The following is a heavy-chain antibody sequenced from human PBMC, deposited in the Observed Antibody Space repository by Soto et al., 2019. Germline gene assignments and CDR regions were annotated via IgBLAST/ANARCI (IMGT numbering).Heavy chain of an antibody. D-gene: IGHD5-12*01. J-gene: IGHJ4*02. Sequence: QVQLQESGPGLVKPSETLSLTCTVSGGSMSMNYWSWIRQPPGKGLELIGYIYYSGTTTYNPSLESRVTISPHTSRNQFSLKLSSVTAADAAVYYCARIYDSLVHLDYWGQGALVTVSS. CDR3: ARIYDSLVHLDY. V-gene: IGHV4-59*08. CDR1: GGSMSMNY. CDR2: IYYSGTT.